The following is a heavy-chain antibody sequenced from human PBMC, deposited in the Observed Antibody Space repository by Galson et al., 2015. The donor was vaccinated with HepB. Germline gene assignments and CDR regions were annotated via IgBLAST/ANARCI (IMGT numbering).Heavy chain of an antibody. CDR3: ARAKATSRYHYYYYGMDV. CDR2: VASDGKDK. CDR1: GFTFRSYG. Sequence: SLRLSCAVSGFTFRSYGMHWVRQAPGKGLEWVAVVASDGKDKHHADSVKGRFTISRGNAKNSLYLQMNSLRAEDTAVYYCARAKATSRYHYYYYGMDVWGQGTTVTASS. D-gene: IGHD2-2*01. V-gene: IGHV3-30*03. J-gene: IGHJ6*02.